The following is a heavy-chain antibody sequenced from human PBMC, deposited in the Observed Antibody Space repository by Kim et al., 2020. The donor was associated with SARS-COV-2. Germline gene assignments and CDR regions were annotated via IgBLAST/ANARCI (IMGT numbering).Heavy chain of an antibody. CDR1: GGSISSSSYY. CDR2: IYYSGST. CDR3: ARGSGYSYGGLFDY. V-gene: IGHV4-39*01. Sequence: SETLSLTCTVSGGSISSSSYYWGWIRQPPGKGLEWIGSIYYSGSTYYNPSLKSRVTISVDTSKNQFSLKLSSVTAADTAVYYCARGSGYSYGGLFDYWGQGTLVTVSS. D-gene: IGHD5-18*01. J-gene: IGHJ4*02.